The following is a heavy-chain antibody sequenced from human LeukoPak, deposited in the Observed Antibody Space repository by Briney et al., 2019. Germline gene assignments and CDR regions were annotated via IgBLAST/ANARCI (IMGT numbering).Heavy chain of an antibody. J-gene: IGHJ4*02. CDR2: IYYSGST. Sequence: PSETLSLTCTVSGGSISSYYWSWIRQPPGKGLEWIGYIYYSGSTNYNPSLKSRVTISVDTSKNQFSLKLSSVTAADTAVYYRASLGAMDPDGFDYWGQGTLVTVSS. CDR1: GGSISSYY. V-gene: IGHV4-59*01. CDR3: ASLGAMDPDGFDY. D-gene: IGHD5-18*01.